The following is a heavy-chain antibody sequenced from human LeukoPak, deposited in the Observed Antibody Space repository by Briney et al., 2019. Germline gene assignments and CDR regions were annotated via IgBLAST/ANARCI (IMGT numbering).Heavy chain of an antibody. CDR1: GFTFSSYA. CDR3: ARDSLGTSSGWFDP. V-gene: IGHV3-30-3*01. D-gene: IGHD6-19*01. Sequence: GGSLRLSCAASGFTFSSYAMHWVRQAPGKGLEWVAVISYDGSNKYCADSVKGRFTISRDNSKNTLYLQMNSLRAEDTAVYYCARDSLGTSSGWFDPWGQGTLVIVSS. J-gene: IGHJ5*02. CDR2: ISYDGSNK.